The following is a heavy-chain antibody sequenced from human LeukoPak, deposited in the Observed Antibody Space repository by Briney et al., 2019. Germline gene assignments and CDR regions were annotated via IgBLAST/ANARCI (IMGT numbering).Heavy chain of an antibody. CDR2: IYYSGST. D-gene: IGHD4-23*01. CDR1: GGSISSYY. V-gene: IGHV4-59*01. CDR3: ARDRGNWLFDY. J-gene: IGHJ4*02. Sequence: KPSETLSLTCTVSGGSISSYYLSWIRQPPGKGLEWIGYIYYSGSTNYNPSLKSRVTISVDTSKNQFSLKLSSVTAADTAVYYCARDRGNWLFDYWGQGTLVTVSS.